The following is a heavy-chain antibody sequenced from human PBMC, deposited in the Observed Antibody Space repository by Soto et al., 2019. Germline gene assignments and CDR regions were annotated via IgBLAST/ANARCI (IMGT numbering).Heavy chain of an antibody. CDR2: INHSGST. Sequence: SETLSLTCAVYGGSFSGYYWSWIRQPPGKGLEWIGEINHSGSTNYNPSLKSRVTISVDTSKNQFSLKLSSVTAADTAVYYCAKIEYGDYGVFRYWGQGTLVTVSS. CDR1: GGSFSGYY. CDR3: AKIEYGDYGVFRY. J-gene: IGHJ4*02. D-gene: IGHD4-17*01. V-gene: IGHV4-34*01.